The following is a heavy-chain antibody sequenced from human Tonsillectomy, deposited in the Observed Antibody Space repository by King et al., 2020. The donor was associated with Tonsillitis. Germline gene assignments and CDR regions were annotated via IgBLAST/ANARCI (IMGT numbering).Heavy chain of an antibody. CDR1: GFTFSSYG. J-gene: IGHJ3*02. Sequence: HVQLVESGGGVVQPGRSLRLSCAASGFTFSSYGMHWARQAPGKGLEWGAAIWYDGSNKYYVDSVKGRFTISRDNSKNILYLQMDSLRAEDTAMYHCARSIQSANSDAFDIWGQGTMVTVSS. V-gene: IGHV3-33*01. D-gene: IGHD2/OR15-2a*01. CDR2: IWYDGSNK. CDR3: ARSIQSANSDAFDI.